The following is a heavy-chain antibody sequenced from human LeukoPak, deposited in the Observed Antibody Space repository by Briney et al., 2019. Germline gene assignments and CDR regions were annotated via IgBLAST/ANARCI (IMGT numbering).Heavy chain of an antibody. Sequence: GGSLRLSCAASGFTFSSYDMHWVRQATGKGLEWVSAIGTAGDTYYPGSVKGRFTISRENAKNSLYLRMNSLRAGDTAVYYCARGRLGEPGYGDYFYGMDVWGQGTTVTVSS. V-gene: IGHV3-13*01. CDR2: IGTAGDT. CDR3: ARGRLGEPGYGDYFYGMDV. J-gene: IGHJ6*02. CDR1: GFTFSSYD. D-gene: IGHD4-17*01.